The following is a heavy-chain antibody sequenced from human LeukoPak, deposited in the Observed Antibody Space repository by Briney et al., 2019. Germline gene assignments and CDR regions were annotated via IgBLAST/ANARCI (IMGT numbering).Heavy chain of an antibody. CDR2: IYYSGST. CDR3: ARHLKGLPFDY. V-gene: IGHV4-39*01. Sequence: PSETLSLTCTVSGGSISSSSYYWGWIRQPPGKGLEWIGSIYYSGSTYFNPSLKSRVTISVDTSKNQFPLKLSSVIATDTAVYYCARHLKGLPFDYWGQGTLVTVSS. CDR1: GGSISSSSYY. J-gene: IGHJ4*02. D-gene: IGHD2-15*01.